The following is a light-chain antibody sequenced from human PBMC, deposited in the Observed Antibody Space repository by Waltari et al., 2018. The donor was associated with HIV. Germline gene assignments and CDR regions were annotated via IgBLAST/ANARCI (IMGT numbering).Light chain of an antibody. Sequence: AIQLTQSPSSLSASVGDRVTITCRASQGISSALAWYQQKPGKAPELLIYDASTLESGVPSRFSGSGSGTDFTLTISSLQPEDFATYYCQQFNSYPLTFGQGTRLEIK. CDR1: QGISSA. CDR2: DAS. V-gene: IGKV1-13*02. J-gene: IGKJ5*01. CDR3: QQFNSYPLT.